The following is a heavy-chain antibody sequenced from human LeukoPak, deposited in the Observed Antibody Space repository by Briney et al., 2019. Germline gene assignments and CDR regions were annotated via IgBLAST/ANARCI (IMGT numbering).Heavy chain of an antibody. V-gene: IGHV3-74*01. CDR3: ARTTGPRAFDI. J-gene: IGHJ3*02. D-gene: IGHD2-2*01. Sequence: QPGGSLRLSCAASGFTFRSYWMHWVRQAPGKGLVWVSRINSDGSTATYADSVRGRFTISRDNADNTLYLQMDSLRAEDTAVYYCARTTGPRAFDIWGRGTILTVSS. CDR2: INSDGSTA. CDR1: GFTFRSYW.